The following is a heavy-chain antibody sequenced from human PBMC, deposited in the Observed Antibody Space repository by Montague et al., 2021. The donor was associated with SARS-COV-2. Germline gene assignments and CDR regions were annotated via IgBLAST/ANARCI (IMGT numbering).Heavy chain of an antibody. V-gene: IGHV4-39*07. CDR1: GGSISSSNYF. CDR2: IYFGGGT. D-gene: IGHD5-12*01. J-gene: IGHJ4*02. Sequence: SETLSLTCTVSGGSISSSNYFSCLRRHPPGKLLEWIGSIYFGGGTYYHPSLNRRVIISVDTSKKQFFLKLTSVAAADTAVYWCASDVGKGCSSYDTEGGFDYWGQGTLVSVSS. CDR3: ASDVGKGCSSYDTEGGFDY.